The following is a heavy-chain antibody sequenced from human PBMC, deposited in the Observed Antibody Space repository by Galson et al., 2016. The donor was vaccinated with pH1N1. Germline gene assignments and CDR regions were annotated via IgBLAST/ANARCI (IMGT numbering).Heavy chain of an antibody. D-gene: IGHD6-19*01. Sequence: PALVKPPQTLTLTCTFSGFSLSGSGMSVSWIRQPPGKALEWLARIDWDDAKFYSTSLQTRLTISKDTSKNQVVLTMTNMDPVDTATYYCARTKRRGGWAFDIWGQGTIITVSS. CDR3: ARTKRRGGWAFDI. CDR2: IDWDDAK. V-gene: IGHV2-70*17. J-gene: IGHJ3*02. CDR1: GFSLSGSGMS.